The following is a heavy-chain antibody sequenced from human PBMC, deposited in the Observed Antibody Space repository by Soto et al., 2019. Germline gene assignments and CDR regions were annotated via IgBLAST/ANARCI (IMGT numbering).Heavy chain of an antibody. CDR3: ARTLSSGYYDSGYYYGMDV. D-gene: IGHD3-22*01. CDR2: IIPIFGTA. V-gene: IGHV1-69*13. Sequence: SVKVSCKASGGTFSSYAISWVRQAPGQGLEWMGGIIPIFGTANYAQKFQGRVTITADESTSTAYMELSSLRSEDTAVYYCARTLSSGYYDSGYYYGMDVWGQGTTVTVSS. J-gene: IGHJ6*02. CDR1: GGTFSSYA.